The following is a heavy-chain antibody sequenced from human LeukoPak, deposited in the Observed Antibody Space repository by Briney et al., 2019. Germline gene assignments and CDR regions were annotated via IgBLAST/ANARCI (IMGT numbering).Heavy chain of an antibody. J-gene: IGHJ6*04. D-gene: IGHD3-22*01. V-gene: IGHV3-11*04. CDR2: ISSSGSTI. CDR1: GFTFSDYY. CDR3: AREGYPYYYDSSGFVDV. Sequence: GGSLRLSCAASGFTFSDYYMSWIRQAPGKGLEWVSYISSSGSTIYYADSVKGRFTISRDNAKNSLYLQMNSLRAEDTAVYYCAREGYPYYYDSSGFVDVWGKGTTVTVSS.